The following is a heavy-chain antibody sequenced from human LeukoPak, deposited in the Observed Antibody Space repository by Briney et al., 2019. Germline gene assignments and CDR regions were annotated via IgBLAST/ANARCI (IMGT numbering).Heavy chain of an antibody. CDR3: ARDLRGNIVVIVAADLSLDY. D-gene: IGHD2-15*01. CDR1: GFNFSNYW. CDR2: IKHDGSEK. J-gene: IGHJ4*02. Sequence: GGSLRLSCAVSGFNFSNYWMSWVRQAPGKGLEWVANIKHDGSEKYSVASVKGRFTISRDNAKNSVYLQMNTLRAEDTAVYYCARDLRGNIVVIVAADLSLDYWGQGTLVTVAS. V-gene: IGHV3-7*01.